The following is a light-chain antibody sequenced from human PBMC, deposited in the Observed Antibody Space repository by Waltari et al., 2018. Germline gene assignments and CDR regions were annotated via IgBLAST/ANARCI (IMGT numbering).Light chain of an antibody. V-gene: IGKV3-20*01. CDR1: PRVSSRY. J-gene: IGKJ2*01. CDR2: GAS. Sequence: EMVLTQSPGTLSLSPGERATLACRARPRVSSRYLAWYQQKPGQAPRLLIYGASSRATGIPARFSGSGSGTDFTLTISRLEPEDFAVYYCQQYGSSPLYTFGQGTKLEIK. CDR3: QQYGSSPLYT.